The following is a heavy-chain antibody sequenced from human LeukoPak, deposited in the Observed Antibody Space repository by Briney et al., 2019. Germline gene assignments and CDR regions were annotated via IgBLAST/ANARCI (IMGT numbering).Heavy chain of an antibody. V-gene: IGHV3-48*01. Sequence: GGSLRLSCAASGFTFSNSGMNWVRQAPGKGLEWVSYISSSSYTIYYADSVKGRFTISRDNAKNSLYLQMNSLRAEDTAVYYCARVWLSEDAFDIWGQGTMVTVSS. CDR1: GFTFSNSG. CDR3: ARVWLSEDAFDI. CDR2: ISSSSYTI. J-gene: IGHJ3*02. D-gene: IGHD3-22*01.